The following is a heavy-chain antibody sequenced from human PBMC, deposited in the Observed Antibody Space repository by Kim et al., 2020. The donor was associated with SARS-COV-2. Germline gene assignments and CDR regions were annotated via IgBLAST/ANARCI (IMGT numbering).Heavy chain of an antibody. V-gene: IGHV3-33*01. CDR1: GFAFSTYG. Sequence: GGSLRLSCAASGFAFSTYGMHWVRQAPGKGLEWVAVIWYDGRNKYYADSMKGRFTISRDNSKNTVYLEMNSLRVEDTAVYYCARDRTGYYYGMDVWGQGT. CDR2: IWYDGRNK. CDR3: ARDRTGYYYGMDV. J-gene: IGHJ6*02.